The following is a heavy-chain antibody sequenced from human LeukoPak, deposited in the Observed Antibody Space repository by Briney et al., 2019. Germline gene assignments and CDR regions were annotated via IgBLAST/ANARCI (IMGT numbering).Heavy chain of an antibody. Sequence: ASVKVSCKASGYTFTVYFMHWVRQAPGQGLEWMGWINPNSGSTSYAQKFQGRVTMTRDTSTSTVYMELSSLRSEDTAVYYCARVDGGFDYWGQGTLVTVSS. CDR1: GYTFTVYF. V-gene: IGHV1-46*01. J-gene: IGHJ4*02. D-gene: IGHD3-10*01. CDR2: INPNSGST. CDR3: ARVDGGFDY.